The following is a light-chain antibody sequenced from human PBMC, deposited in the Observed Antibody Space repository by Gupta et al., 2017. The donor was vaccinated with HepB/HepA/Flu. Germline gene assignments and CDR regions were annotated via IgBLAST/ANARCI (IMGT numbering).Light chain of an antibody. Sequence: QLVLTQSPSASASLGASVKLTCTLSSGHSRYSIAWNQQQPEKGPRYLMKLNSDGSHNKGDGIPDRFSGSSSGADRSPTMASLQAEDEDDYYCQTWGAGIRVFGGGTKLTVL. CDR1: SGHSRYS. CDR2: LNSDGSH. J-gene: IGLJ3*02. V-gene: IGLV4-69*01. CDR3: QTWGAGIRV.